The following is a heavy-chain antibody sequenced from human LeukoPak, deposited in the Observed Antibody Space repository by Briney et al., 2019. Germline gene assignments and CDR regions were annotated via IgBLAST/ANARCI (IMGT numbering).Heavy chain of an antibody. J-gene: IGHJ4*02. D-gene: IGHD3-16*02. CDR1: SYSISSDYY. V-gene: IGHV4-38-2*01. Sequence: SETLSLTCSVSSYSISSDYYWNWIRQSPGKGLEWIGSIHHSGSTYYNPSLKSRVTVSVHTSKNQFSLRLSSVTAADTAVYYCVTYRAYIRGGFDFWGQGALVTVSS. CDR2: IHHSGST. CDR3: VTYRAYIRGGFDF.